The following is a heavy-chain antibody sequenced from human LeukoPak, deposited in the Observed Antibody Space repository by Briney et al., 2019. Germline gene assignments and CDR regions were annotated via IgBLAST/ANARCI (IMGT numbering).Heavy chain of an antibody. D-gene: IGHD3-22*01. J-gene: IGHJ6*03. CDR2: INPNSGGT. V-gene: IGHV1-2*02. Sequence: ASVKVSCKASGYTFTGYYMHWVRQAPGQGLEWMGWINPNSGGTNYAQKFQGRVTMTRDTSISTAYMELSRLRSDDTAVYYCARDASYYYDSSGNYYYYYMDVWGKGTTVTISS. CDR1: GYTFTGYY. CDR3: ARDASYYYDSSGNYYYYYMDV.